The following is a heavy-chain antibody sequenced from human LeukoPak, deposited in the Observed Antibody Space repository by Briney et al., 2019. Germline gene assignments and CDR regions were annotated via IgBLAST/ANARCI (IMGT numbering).Heavy chain of an antibody. CDR1: GFTFSSYS. J-gene: IGHJ3*02. V-gene: IGHV3-48*04. D-gene: IGHD3-3*01. CDR2: ISSSSTI. CDR3: ARDPYYDFWSGHGAFDI. Sequence: GGSLRLSCAASGFTFSSYSMNWVRQAPGKGLEWVSYISSSSTIYYADSVKGRFTISRDNAKNSLYLQMNSLRAEDTAVYYCARDPYYDFWSGHGAFDIWGQGTMVTVSS.